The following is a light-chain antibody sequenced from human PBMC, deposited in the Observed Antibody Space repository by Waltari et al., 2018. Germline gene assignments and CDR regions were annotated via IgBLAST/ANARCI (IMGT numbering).Light chain of an antibody. CDR2: GHN. V-gene: IGLV1-40*01. CDR3: QSYDSSLSGYV. Sequence: QSVLTQPPSVSGAPGQRVSISCTGSSSNIGAGYDVHWYQQLPGTAPKLLIYGHNNRPSGVPDRFSGSKSGTSASLAITGLQAEDEADYYCQSYDSSLSGYVFGTGTKVTVL. J-gene: IGLJ1*01. CDR1: SSNIGAGYD.